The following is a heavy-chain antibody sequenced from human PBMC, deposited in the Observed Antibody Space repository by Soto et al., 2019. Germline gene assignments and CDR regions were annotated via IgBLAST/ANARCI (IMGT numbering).Heavy chain of an antibody. CDR2: INPNGGGT. V-gene: IGHV1-2*02. D-gene: IGHD6-6*01. CDR1: GYTFTGYY. CDR3: ARGGSSSLDY. Sequence: QVQLVQSGAEVKKPGASVKVSCKASGYTFTGYYMHWVRQAPGHGPELMGWINPNGGGTPYAQKFQGRVTVTRDTSISTAYMELSSLRSDDTAVYYCARGGSSSLDYWGQGTLVTVSS. J-gene: IGHJ4*02.